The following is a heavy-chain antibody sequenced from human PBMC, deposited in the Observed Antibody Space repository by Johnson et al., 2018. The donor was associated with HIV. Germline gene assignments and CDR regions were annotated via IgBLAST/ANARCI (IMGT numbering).Heavy chain of an antibody. J-gene: IGHJ3*02. Sequence: VQLVESGGGLVQPGGSLRLSCAASGFTFSSYDMHWVRQATGKGLEWVSAIGTAGDTYYPGSVKGRFTISRENAKNSLYLQMNSLRAGDTAVYYCARAYGIAAAGTSCAFDIWGQGTMVTVSS. CDR3: ARAYGIAAAGTSCAFDI. CDR1: GFTFSSYD. D-gene: IGHD6-13*01. V-gene: IGHV3-13*01. CDR2: IGTAGDT.